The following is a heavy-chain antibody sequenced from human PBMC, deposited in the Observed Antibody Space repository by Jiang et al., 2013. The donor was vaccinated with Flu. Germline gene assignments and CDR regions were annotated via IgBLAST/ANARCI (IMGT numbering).Heavy chain of an antibody. D-gene: IGHD1-26*01. CDR2: IYYSGST. CDR3: ARHSGSYYYFDY. V-gene: IGHV4-59*01. Sequence: GPGLVKPSETLSLTCTVSGGSISSYYWSWIRQPPGKGLEWLGYIYYSGSTNYNPSLKSRVIISVDTSKNQFSLKLSSVTAADTAVYYCARHSGSYYYFDYWGQGTLVTVSS. J-gene: IGHJ4*02. CDR1: GGSISSYY.